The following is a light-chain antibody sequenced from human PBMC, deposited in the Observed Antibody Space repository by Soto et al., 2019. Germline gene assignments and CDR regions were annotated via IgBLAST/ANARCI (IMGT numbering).Light chain of an antibody. CDR1: NTDIGSEFNS. Sequence: QSVLTQPASVSGSPGQSITISCTGTNTDIGSEFNSVSWYQQHPGKAPKLMIYEVTNRPSGVSSRFSGSKSGNTAFLTISGLQAEDEGDYYCSSYTLDVAPYVFGTGTKLTVL. CDR3: SSYTLDVAPYV. V-gene: IGLV2-14*03. CDR2: EVT. J-gene: IGLJ1*01.